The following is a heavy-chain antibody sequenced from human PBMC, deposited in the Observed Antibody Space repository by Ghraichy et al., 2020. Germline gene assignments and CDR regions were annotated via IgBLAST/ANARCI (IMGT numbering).Heavy chain of an antibody. CDR2: INHSGST. CDR1: GGSFSGYY. CDR3: ARGGRGLRFLEWPVGLDV. D-gene: IGHD3-3*01. V-gene: IGHV4-34*01. Sequence: SETLSLTCAVYGGSFSGYYWSWIRQPPGKGLEWIGEINHSGSTNYNPSLKSRVTISVDTSKNQFSLKLSSVTAADTAVYYCARGGRGLRFLEWPVGLDVWGQGTTVTVSS. J-gene: IGHJ6*02.